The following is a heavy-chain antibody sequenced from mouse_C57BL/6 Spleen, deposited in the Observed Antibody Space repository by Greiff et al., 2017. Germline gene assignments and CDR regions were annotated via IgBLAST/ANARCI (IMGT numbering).Heavy chain of an antibody. Sequence: LQQSGAELVRPGSSVKLSCTDSYFAFMASAMHWVKQRPGHGLEWLGSFTMYSDATEYSENFKGKATLTANTSSSTAYMELSSLTSEDSAVYYCARDYGNSPFAYWGQGTLVTVSA. V-gene: IGHV1-49*01. CDR1: YFAFMASA. D-gene: IGHD2-1*01. J-gene: IGHJ3*01. CDR3: ARDYGNSPFAY. CDR2: FTMYSDAT.